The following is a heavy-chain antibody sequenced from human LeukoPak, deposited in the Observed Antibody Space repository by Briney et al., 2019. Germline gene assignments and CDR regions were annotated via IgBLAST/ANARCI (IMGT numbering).Heavy chain of an antibody. D-gene: IGHD3-22*01. Sequence: GGSLRLSCAASGFTFSSYAMSWVRQAPGKGLGWVSAISGSGGSTYYADSVKGRFTISRDNSKNTLYLQMNSLRAEDTAVYYCAKDRLTYYYDSSGYYFFDYWGQGTLVTVSS. CDR2: ISGSGGST. CDR3: AKDRLTYYYDSSGYYFFDY. CDR1: GFTFSSYA. J-gene: IGHJ4*02. V-gene: IGHV3-23*01.